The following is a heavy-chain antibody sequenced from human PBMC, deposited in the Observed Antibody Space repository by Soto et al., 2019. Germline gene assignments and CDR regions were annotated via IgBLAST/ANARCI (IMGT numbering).Heavy chain of an antibody. V-gene: IGHV1-18*01. Sequence: QVQLVQSGVEVKKPGASVKVSCKASGYTFTNYGITWVRQAPGQGLEWLGWISGYTGNTNYAQKCRGRVPMTTDTSTSTAYMDLRSLRYDDTAVYYCARGGRFAVADTDYWGQGTLLTVSS. CDR2: ISGYTGNT. CDR1: GYTFTNYG. D-gene: IGHD3-16*01. CDR3: ARGGRFAVADTDY. J-gene: IGHJ4*02.